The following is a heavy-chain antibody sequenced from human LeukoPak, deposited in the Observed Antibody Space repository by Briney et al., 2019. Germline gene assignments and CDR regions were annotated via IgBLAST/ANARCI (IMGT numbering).Heavy chain of an antibody. CDR1: GFTFSSYA. J-gene: IGHJ4*02. V-gene: IGHV3-30-3*01. CDR2: ISYDGSNK. D-gene: IGHD3-16*01. Sequence: GGSLRLSCAASGFTFSSYAMHWVRQAPGKGLEGVAVISYDGSNKYYADSVKGRFTISRDNSKNTLYLQMNSLRAEDTAVYYCARDLEGGFDYWGQGTLVTVSS. CDR3: ARDLEGGFDY.